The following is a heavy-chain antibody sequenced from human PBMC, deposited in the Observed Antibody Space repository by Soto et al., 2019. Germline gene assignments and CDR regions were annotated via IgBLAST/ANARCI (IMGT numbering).Heavy chain of an antibody. CDR1: GGTFSSYA. J-gene: IGHJ6*02. Sequence: QVQLVQSGAEVKKPGSSVKVSCKASGGTFSSYAISWVRQAPGQGLEWMGGIIPIFGTANYAQKFQGRVTITADESTSTAYMELSSLRSEDTAVYYCARSDDAEYSRSRRYLFYYYGMDVWGQGTTVTVSS. D-gene: IGHD6-13*01. CDR3: ARSDDAEYSRSRRYLFYYYGMDV. CDR2: IIPIFGTA. V-gene: IGHV1-69*01.